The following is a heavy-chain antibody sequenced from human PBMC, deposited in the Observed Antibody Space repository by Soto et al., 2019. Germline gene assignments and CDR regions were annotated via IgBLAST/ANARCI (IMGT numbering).Heavy chain of an antibody. J-gene: IGHJ1*01. CDR1: GGSISSSSYY. D-gene: IGHD6-6*01. Sequence: SETLSLTCTVSGGSISSSSYYWGWIRQPPGKGLEWIGSIYYSGSTYYNPSLKSRVTISVDTSKNQFSLKLSSVTAADTAVYYCARLKGQLVDEYFQHWGQGTLVTVSS. CDR3: ARLKGQLVDEYFQH. V-gene: IGHV4-39*01. CDR2: IYYSGST.